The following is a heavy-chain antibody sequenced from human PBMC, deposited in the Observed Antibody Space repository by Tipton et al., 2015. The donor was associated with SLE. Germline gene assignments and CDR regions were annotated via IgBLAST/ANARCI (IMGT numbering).Heavy chain of an antibody. V-gene: IGHV4-59*11. Sequence: TLSLTCTVSGGSLSSHYWSWIRQPPGKGLEWIGYISYSETTNYNPSLKSRVTISVDTSKNQFSLKLRSVTAADTAVYYCARDRGPEGSGWYFDLWGRGTLVTVSS. CDR3: ARDRGPEGSGWYFDL. D-gene: IGHD3-10*01. CDR2: ISYSETT. J-gene: IGHJ2*01. CDR1: GGSLSSHY.